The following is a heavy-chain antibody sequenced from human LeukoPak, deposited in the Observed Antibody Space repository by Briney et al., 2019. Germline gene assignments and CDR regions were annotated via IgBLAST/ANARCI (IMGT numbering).Heavy chain of an antibody. Sequence: RGSLRLSCAASGFTFSSYGMHWVRQAPGKGLEWVAVISYDGSNKYYADSVKGRFTIPRDNSKNTLYLQMNSLRAEDTAVYYCAKALDPKYGDYGDYWGQGTLVTVPS. D-gene: IGHD4-17*01. CDR1: GFTFSSYG. CDR2: ISYDGSNK. CDR3: AKALDPKYGDYGDY. V-gene: IGHV3-30*18. J-gene: IGHJ4*02.